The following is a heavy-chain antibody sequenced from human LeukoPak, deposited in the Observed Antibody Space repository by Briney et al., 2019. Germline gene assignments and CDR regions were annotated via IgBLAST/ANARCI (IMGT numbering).Heavy chain of an antibody. J-gene: IGHJ4*02. CDR1: GGSFSGYY. V-gene: IGHV4-34*01. Sequence: SETLSLTCAVYGGSFSGYYWSWIRQPPGKGLEWIGEINHSGSTNYNPSLKSRVTISVDTSKNQFSLKLSSVTAADTAVYYCARAYIVVVPAAIGYWGQGTLVTVSS. CDR3: ARAYIVVVPAAIGY. CDR2: INHSGST. D-gene: IGHD2-2*01.